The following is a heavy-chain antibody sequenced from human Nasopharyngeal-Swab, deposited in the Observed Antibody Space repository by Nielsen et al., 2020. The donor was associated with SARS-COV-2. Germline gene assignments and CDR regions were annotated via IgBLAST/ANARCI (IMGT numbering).Heavy chain of an antibody. Sequence: SETLSLTCTVSGGSISSSSYYWGWIRQPPGKGLEWIGSIYYSGSTYYNPSLKSRVTISVDTSKNQFSLKLSSMTAADTAVYYCARLLLGGYCYGGYYFDYWGQGTLVTVSS. V-gene: IGHV4-39*01. D-gene: IGHD2-21*01. J-gene: IGHJ4*02. CDR2: IYYSGST. CDR3: ARLLLGGYCYGGYYFDY. CDR1: GGSISSSSYY.